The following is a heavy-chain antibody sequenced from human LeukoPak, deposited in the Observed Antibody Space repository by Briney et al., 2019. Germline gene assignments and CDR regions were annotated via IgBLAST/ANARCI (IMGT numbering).Heavy chain of an antibody. CDR1: GGSFSGYY. J-gene: IGHJ4*02. V-gene: IGHV4-34*01. CDR3: ARRGGYSYGYVVDY. CDR2: INHSGST. D-gene: IGHD5-18*01. Sequence: SETLSLTCAVYGGSFSGYYWGWIRQPPGKGLEWIGEINHSGSTNYNPSLKSRVTISVDTSKNQFSLKLSSVTAADTAVYYCARRGGYSYGYVVDYWGQGTLVTVSS.